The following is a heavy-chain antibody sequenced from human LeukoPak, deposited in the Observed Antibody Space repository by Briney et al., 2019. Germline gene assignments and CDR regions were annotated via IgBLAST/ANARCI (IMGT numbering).Heavy chain of an antibody. D-gene: IGHD3-22*01. CDR2: IYYSGST. CDR3: ARDGSSGYYDLDAFDI. Sequence: SETLSLTCTVSGGPISSYYWSWIRQPPGKGLEWIGYIYYSGSTNYNPSLKSRVTISVDTSKNQFSLKLSSVTAADTAVYYCARDGSSGYYDLDAFDIWGQGTMVTVSS. J-gene: IGHJ3*02. CDR1: GGPISSYY. V-gene: IGHV4-59*01.